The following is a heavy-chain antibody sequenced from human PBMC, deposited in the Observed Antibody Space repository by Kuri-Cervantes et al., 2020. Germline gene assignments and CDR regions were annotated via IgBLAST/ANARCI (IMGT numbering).Heavy chain of an antibody. J-gene: IGHJ4*02. CDR2: INQDGSAK. V-gene: IGHV3-7*01. CDR1: GVTLSSYE. CDR3: AKDSYSKGDY. Sequence: GESLKISCAASGVTLSSYEMNWIRQAPGKGLEWVANINQDGSAKNYVDSVQGRFTISRDNAKNSLYLQMNSLRAEDTAVYYCAKDSYSKGDYWGQGILVTVSS. D-gene: IGHD4-11*01.